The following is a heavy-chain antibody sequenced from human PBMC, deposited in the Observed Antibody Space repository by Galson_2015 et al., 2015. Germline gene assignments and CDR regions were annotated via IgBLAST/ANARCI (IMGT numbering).Heavy chain of an antibody. CDR3: ARRVVVTHDLGAFDI. Sequence: SLRLSCAASGFTVSSNYMSWVRQAPGKWLEWVSVIYSGGSTYYADSVKGRFTISRDNSKNTLYLQMNSLRAEDTAVYYCARRVVVTHDLGAFDIWGQGTMVTVSS. V-gene: IGHV3-66*02. J-gene: IGHJ3*02. CDR2: IYSGGST. D-gene: IGHD4-23*01. CDR1: GFTVSSNY.